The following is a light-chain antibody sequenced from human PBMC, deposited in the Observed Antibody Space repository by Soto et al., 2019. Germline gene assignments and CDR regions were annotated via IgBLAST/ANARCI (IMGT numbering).Light chain of an antibody. V-gene: IGLV2-8*01. CDR3: SSYAGSSNV. J-gene: IGLJ1*01. CDR2: SVN. CDR1: SSDVGGYNY. Sequence: QSVLTQPPSASGSPGQSLAISCTGTSSDVGGYNYSSWYQQHPGIARKLMIYSVNKRPSGVPERFSGSKSGNTASLTVSGLQAEDEADYYCSSYAGSSNVFGTGTKVTVL.